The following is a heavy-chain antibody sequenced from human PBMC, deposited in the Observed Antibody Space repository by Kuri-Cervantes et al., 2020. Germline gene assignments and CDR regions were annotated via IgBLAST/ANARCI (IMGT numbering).Heavy chain of an antibody. D-gene: IGHD3-22*01. CDR3: ARDFDSSGYYGFDY. V-gene: IGHV1-2*02. Sequence: ASVKVSCKASGYTFTGYYMHWVRQAPGQGLEWVGWINPNSGFSNYEQKFQGRVTMTRDTSISTAYMELSRLRADDTAVYYCARDFDSSGYYGFDYWGQGTLVTVSS. CDR2: INPNSGFS. J-gene: IGHJ4*02. CDR1: GYTFTGYY.